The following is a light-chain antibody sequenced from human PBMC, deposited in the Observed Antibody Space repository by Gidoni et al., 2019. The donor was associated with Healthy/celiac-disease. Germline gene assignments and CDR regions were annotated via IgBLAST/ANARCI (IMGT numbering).Light chain of an antibody. Sequence: IVFTHSPGTLSFSPGERTTLACMASQSVSSSYLAWYQQKPGQAPRVLMDGASSRATGIPDRFSGSGSGTDFTLTISRLEPGDFAVYYCQKYGSSPRYTFGQGTKLEIK. CDR2: GAS. V-gene: IGKV3-20*01. CDR3: QKYGSSPRYT. CDR1: QSVSSSY. J-gene: IGKJ2*01.